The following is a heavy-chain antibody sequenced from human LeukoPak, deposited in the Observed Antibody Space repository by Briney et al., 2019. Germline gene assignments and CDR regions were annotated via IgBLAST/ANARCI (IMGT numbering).Heavy chain of an antibody. Sequence: SETLSLTCTVSGGSISSYYWSWIRQPAGKGLEWIGRIYTSGSTNYNPSLKSRVTMSVDTSKNQFSLKLSSVTAADAAVYYCAREVLYCSGGSCYGPYNWFDPWGQGTLVTVSS. CDR3: AREVLYCSGGSCYGPYNWFDP. CDR1: GGSISSYY. D-gene: IGHD2-15*01. V-gene: IGHV4-4*07. CDR2: IYTSGST. J-gene: IGHJ5*02.